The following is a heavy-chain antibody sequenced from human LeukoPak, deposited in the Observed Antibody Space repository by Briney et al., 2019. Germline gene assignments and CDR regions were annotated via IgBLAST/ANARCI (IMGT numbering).Heavy chain of an antibody. Sequence: SVTVSCKASGGTFSSYAISWVRQAPGQGLEWMGGIIPIFGTANYAQKFQGRVTITADKSTSTAYMEVSSLRSEDRAVYYCARDRQKVAGIWGQGTLVTVSS. CDR2: IIPIFGTA. CDR1: GGTFSSYA. D-gene: IGHD3-10*01. J-gene: IGHJ4*02. CDR3: ARDRQKVAGI. V-gene: IGHV1-69*06.